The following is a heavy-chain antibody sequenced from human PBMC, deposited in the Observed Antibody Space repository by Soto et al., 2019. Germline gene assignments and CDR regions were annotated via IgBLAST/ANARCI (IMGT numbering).Heavy chain of an antibody. J-gene: IGHJ6*02. D-gene: IGHD2-2*01. CDR2: IKSETDGGTT. CDR1: GLTFGNAW. CDR3: TTDPSGADCSSTSCTRVDYFYYGMDV. V-gene: IGHV3-15*07. Sequence: HSYGALGLTFGNAWVNWVRQEPGKGLERVGRIKSETDGGTTDYATPVKGRFNLSTDDSKNTLYLQMNSLKTEDTAVYYCTTDPSGADCSSTSCTRVDYFYYGMDVWVQGTTVTVS.